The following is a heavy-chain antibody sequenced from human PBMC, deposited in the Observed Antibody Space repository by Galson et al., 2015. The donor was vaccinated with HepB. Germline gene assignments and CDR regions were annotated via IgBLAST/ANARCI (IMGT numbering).Heavy chain of an antibody. CDR1: GFTFSSYS. D-gene: IGHD1-26*01. J-gene: IGHJ4*02. CDR2: ISSSSSTI. V-gene: IGHV3-48*02. CDR3: ATGGYSGSFLTFFDY. Sequence: SLRLSCAASGFTFSSYSMNWVRQAPGKGLEWVSYISSSSSTIYYADSVKGRFTISRDNAKNSLYLQMNSLRDEDTAVYYCATGGYSGSFLTFFDYWGQGTLVTVSS.